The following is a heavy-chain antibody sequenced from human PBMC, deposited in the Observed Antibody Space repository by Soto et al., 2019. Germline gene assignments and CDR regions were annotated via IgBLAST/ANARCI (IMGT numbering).Heavy chain of an antibody. CDR1: GFTFSSYS. CDR2: ISSSSSTL. D-gene: IGHD4-4*01. Sequence: EVQLVESGGGLVQPGGSLRLSCAASGFTFSSYSMNWVRQAPGKGLEWVSYISSSSSTLYYADSVKGRFTISRDNAKNSLYLQTNSLRDEDTAVYYCARVWVHYSPVHFDYWGQGTLVTVSS. V-gene: IGHV3-48*02. J-gene: IGHJ4*02. CDR3: ARVWVHYSPVHFDY.